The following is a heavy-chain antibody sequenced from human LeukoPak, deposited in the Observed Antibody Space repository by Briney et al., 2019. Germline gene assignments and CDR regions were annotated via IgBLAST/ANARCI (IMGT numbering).Heavy chain of an antibody. CDR1: GFTFSSYA. D-gene: IGHD3-22*01. Sequence: GGSLRLSCAASGFTFSSYAMSWVRQAPGKGLEWVSAISGSGGSTYYADSVKGRFTISRDNSKNTLYLQMNSLRAEDTAVYYCAKDGYYYDSNGYPIGYYHYGMDVWGQGTTVTVSS. CDR3: AKDGYYYDSNGYPIGYYHYGMDV. V-gene: IGHV3-23*01. CDR2: ISGSGGST. J-gene: IGHJ6*02.